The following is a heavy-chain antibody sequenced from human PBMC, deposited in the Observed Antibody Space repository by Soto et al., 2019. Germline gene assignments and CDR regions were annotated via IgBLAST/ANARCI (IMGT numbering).Heavy chain of an antibody. CDR2: ISGSGGST. D-gene: IGHD6-6*01. CDR1: GFIFSSYA. Sequence: EVQLLESGGGLVQPGGSLRLSCAASGFIFSSYAMSWVRQPPGKGLEWVSAISGSGGSTYYADSVKGRFTISRDNSKNTLYLQMNSLRAEDTAVYYCARVGVKYSSSPANYGMDVWGQGTTVTVSS. CDR3: ARVGVKYSSSPANYGMDV. J-gene: IGHJ6*02. V-gene: IGHV3-23*01.